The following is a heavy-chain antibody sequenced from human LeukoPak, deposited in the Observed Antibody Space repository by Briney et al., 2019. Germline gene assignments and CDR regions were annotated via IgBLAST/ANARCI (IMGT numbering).Heavy chain of an antibody. J-gene: IGHJ4*02. Sequence: PGGSLRPSCAASGFSFGDYAMHWVRQVPGRGLEWVSLISGTGTTTHYADSVKGRFTISRDNSRNSLYLQMNSLRTEDTALCYCANVKGSGWTPFDYWGQGTLVTVSS. V-gene: IGHV3-43*02. CDR1: GFSFGDYA. CDR3: ANVKGSGWTPFDY. CDR2: ISGTGTTT. D-gene: IGHD6-19*01.